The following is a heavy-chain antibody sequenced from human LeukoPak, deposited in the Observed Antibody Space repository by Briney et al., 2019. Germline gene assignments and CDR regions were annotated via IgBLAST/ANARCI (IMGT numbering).Heavy chain of an antibody. V-gene: IGHV4-61*02. Sequence: SQTLSLTCTVSGGSISSGSYYWSWVRQPAGKGLEWIGRIYTSGSTNYNPSLKSRVTISVDTSKNQFSLKLSSVTAADTAAYYCARGLQTHFFYYYYGMDVWGQGTTVTVSS. J-gene: IGHJ6*02. CDR2: IYTSGST. CDR3: ARGLQTHFFYYYYGMDV. D-gene: IGHD3-3*02. CDR1: GGSISSGSYY.